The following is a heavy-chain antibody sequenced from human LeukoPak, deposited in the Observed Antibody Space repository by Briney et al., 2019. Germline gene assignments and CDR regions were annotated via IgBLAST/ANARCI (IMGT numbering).Heavy chain of an antibody. CDR2: IYSGGST. CDR1: GFTVSSNY. D-gene: IGHD3-3*01. V-gene: IGHV3-53*01. J-gene: IGHJ4*02. CDR3: ARDNYDFWSGTHYFDY. Sequence: PGGSLRLSCAASGFTVSSNYMSWVRQAPGKGLEWVSVIYSGGSTYYADSVKGRLTISRDNSKNTLYLQMNSLRAEDTAVYYCARDNYDFWSGTHYFDYWGQGTPVTVSS.